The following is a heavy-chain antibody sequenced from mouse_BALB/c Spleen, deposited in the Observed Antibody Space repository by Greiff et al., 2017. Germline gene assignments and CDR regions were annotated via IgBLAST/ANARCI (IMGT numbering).Heavy chain of an antibody. J-gene: IGHJ3*01. Sequence: VKLQESGAELARPGASVKMSCKASGYTFTSYTMHWVKQRPGQGLEWIGYINPSSGYTNYNQKFKDKATLTADKSSSTAYMQLSSLTSEDSAVYYCAREGVYRYDGFAYWGQGTLVTVSA. V-gene: IGHV1-4*01. CDR1: GYTFTSYT. CDR3: AREGVYRYDGFAY. D-gene: IGHD2-14*01. CDR2: INPSSGYT.